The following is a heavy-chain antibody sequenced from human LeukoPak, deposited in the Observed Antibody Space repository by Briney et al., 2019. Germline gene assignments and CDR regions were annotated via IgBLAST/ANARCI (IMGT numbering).Heavy chain of an antibody. Sequence: GGSLRLSCAASGFTFSGYAMNWVRQVPGKGLEWVSSISGSGGNTYYADSVKGRFTVSRDNSNDILYLQMNSLRAEDTAVYYCARGRYSGSYLSEFWGQGTLVTVSS. CDR2: ISGSGGNT. D-gene: IGHD1-26*01. V-gene: IGHV3-23*01. J-gene: IGHJ4*02. CDR1: GFTFSGYA. CDR3: ARGRYSGSYLSEF.